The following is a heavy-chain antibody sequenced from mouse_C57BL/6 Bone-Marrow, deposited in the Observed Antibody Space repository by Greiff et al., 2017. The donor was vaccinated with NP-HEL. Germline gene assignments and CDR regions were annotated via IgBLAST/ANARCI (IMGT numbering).Heavy chain of an antibody. CDR2: IDPSDSYT. J-gene: IGHJ3*01. Sequence: QVQLQQPGAELVRPGTSVKLSCKASGYTFTSYWMHWVKQRPGQGLEWIGVIDPSDSYTNYNQKFKGKATLTVDTSSSTAYMQLSSLTSEDSAVYYGAREGLYYDFFAYWGQGTLVTVSA. CDR3: AREGLYYDFFAY. CDR1: GYTFTSYW. D-gene: IGHD2-4*01. V-gene: IGHV1-59*01.